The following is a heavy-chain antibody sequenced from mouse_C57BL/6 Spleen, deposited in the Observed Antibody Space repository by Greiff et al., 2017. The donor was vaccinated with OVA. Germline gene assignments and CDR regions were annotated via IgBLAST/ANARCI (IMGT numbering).Heavy chain of an antibody. CDR2: INPNNGGT. Sequence: VQLQESGPELVKPGASVKISCKASGYTFTDYYMTWVQQSHGQSLEWIGDINPNNGGTSYNQKFKGKATLTVDKSSSTAYMELRSLTSEDSAVYYCARGNSFYWYFDVWGTGTTVTVSS. CDR1: GYTFTDYY. V-gene: IGHV1-26*01. J-gene: IGHJ1*03. CDR3: ARGNSFYWYFDV.